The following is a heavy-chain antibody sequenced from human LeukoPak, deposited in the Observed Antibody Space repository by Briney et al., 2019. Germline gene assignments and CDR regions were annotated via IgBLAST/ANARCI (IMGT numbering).Heavy chain of an antibody. D-gene: IGHD6-19*01. CDR2: IDPNSGST. CDR1: GYTFIGHY. V-gene: IGHV1-2*02. J-gene: IGHJ4*02. CDR3: ARDVGTGWYNFDY. Sequence: GASVKVSCKASGYTFIGHYIHWIRQAPGQGLEWMGWIDPNSGSTDFAQTFRGRVTMTRDTSINTAFLDLSSLRPDDKAVYYCARDVGTGWYNFDYWGQGTLVTVSS.